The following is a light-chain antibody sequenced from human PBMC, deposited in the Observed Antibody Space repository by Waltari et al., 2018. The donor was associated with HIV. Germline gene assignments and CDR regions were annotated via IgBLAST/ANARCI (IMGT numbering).Light chain of an antibody. CDR3: SSYTSISTWV. V-gene: IGLV2-14*01. J-gene: IGLJ3*02. CDR1: SSDVGGYNY. Sequence: QSALTQPASVSGSPGQSITISCTGTSSDVGGYNYVSWYQQHPGKAPKLMIYEVSNRPLGISNRFSGSKAGNTASLTISGLQAEDEADYYCSSYTSISTWVFGGGTKLTVL. CDR2: EVS.